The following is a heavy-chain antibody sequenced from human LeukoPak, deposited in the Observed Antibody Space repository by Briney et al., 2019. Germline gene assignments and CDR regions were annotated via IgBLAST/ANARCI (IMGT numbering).Heavy chain of an antibody. CDR2: ISSSSSYI. V-gene: IGHV3-21*01. CDR1: GFTFSNYW. D-gene: IGHD3-16*01. CDR3: AKAGGGFSLNY. J-gene: IGHJ4*02. Sequence: GGSLRLSCAASGFTFSNYWMTWVRQAPGKGLEWVSSISSSSSYIYYADSVKGRFTISRDSAKNSLYLQMNSLRAEDTAVYYCAKAGGGFSLNYWGQGTLVTVSS.